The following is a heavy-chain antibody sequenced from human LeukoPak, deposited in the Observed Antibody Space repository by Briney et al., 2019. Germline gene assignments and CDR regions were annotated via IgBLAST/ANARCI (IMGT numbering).Heavy chain of an antibody. V-gene: IGHV4-59*01. D-gene: IGHD4-23*01. J-gene: IGHJ5*02. CDR1: GGSISSYY. Sequence: SETLSLTCTVSGGSISSYYWSWIRQSPGKGLEWIGYIYYSGSTNYNPSLKSRVTISVDTSKNQFSLKLSSVTAADTAVYYCARDPDYGGNSEGFDPWGQGTLVTVSS. CDR3: ARDPDYGGNSEGFDP. CDR2: IYYSGST.